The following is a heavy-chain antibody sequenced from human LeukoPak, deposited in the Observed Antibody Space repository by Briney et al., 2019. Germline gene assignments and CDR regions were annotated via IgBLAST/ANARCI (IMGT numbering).Heavy chain of an antibody. CDR3: AKPPHGQLLAFDY. Sequence: PGGSLRLSCAASGFTFSSYEMNWVRQAPGQGLEWVSSVSDSNGSTYYADSVKGRFTISRDNSKNRLYLQMNSLRAEDTAVYYCAKPPHGQLLAFDYWGQGTLVTVSS. J-gene: IGHJ4*02. CDR1: GFTFSSYE. D-gene: IGHD6-19*01. CDR2: VSDSNGST. V-gene: IGHV3-23*01.